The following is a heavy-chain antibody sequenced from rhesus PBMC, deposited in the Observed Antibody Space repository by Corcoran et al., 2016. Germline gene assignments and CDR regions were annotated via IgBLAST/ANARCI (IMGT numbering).Heavy chain of an antibody. V-gene: IGHV4S7*01. J-gene: IGHJ4*01. Sequence: QVQLQESGPGVVKPSETLSLTCAVPGGSISGYYLWSWIRQPPGKGLEWIGYIYGGSGSTSYNPSLKSRVIISIDTSKNQFSLKLSSVTAADTAVYYCARDQGYWGQGFLVTVSS. CDR1: GGSISGYYL. CDR2: IYGGSGST. CDR3: ARDQGY.